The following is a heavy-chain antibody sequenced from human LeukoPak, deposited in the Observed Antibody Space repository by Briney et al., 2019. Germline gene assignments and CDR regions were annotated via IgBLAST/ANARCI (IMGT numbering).Heavy chain of an antibody. J-gene: IGHJ4*02. D-gene: IGHD5-24*01. V-gene: IGHV1-69*04. CDR1: GGTFNSYA. CDR2: IIPIFGIA. CDR3: ARQPDGYNSYYFDY. Sequence: ASVKVSCKASGGTFNSYAISWVRQAPGQGLEWMGRIIPIFGIANYAQKFQGRVTITADKSTSTAYMELSSLRSEDTAVYYCARQPDGYNSYYFDYWGQGTLVTVSS.